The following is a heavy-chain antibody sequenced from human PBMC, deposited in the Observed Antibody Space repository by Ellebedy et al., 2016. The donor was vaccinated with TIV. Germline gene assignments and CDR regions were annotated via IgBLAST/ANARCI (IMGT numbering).Heavy chain of an antibody. D-gene: IGHD2-21*02. CDR2: IYYTGST. CDR3: ARMRYCGGDCWYFDY. CDR1: GDSMSRSSYY. J-gene: IGHJ4*02. V-gene: IGHV4-39*01. Sequence: SETLSLTCTVSGDSMSRSSYYWAWIRQPPGKGLEWIGSIYYTGSTYYNPSLKSRVTISVDTSKNQFSLKLSSVTAADTAVYYCARMRYCGGDCWYFDYWGQGTLVTVSS.